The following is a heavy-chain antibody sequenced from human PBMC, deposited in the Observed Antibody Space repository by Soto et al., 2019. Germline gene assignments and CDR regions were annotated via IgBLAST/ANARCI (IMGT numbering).Heavy chain of an antibody. J-gene: IGHJ3*02. CDR2: IYYSGTT. CDR1: AYSISSSNW. D-gene: IGHD1-26*01. CDR3: ARRWGDAFDI. Sequence: SETLSLTCAVSAYSISSSNWWGWIRQPPGKGLEWIGYIYYSGTTYYNPSLKSRVTMSVDTSKNQFSLKLSSVTAADTAVYYCARRWGDAFDIWGQGTMVTVSS. V-gene: IGHV4-28*01.